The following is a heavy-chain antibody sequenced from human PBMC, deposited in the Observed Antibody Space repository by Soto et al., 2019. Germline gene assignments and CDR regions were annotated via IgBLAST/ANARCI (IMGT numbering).Heavy chain of an antibody. D-gene: IGHD3-22*01. CDR2: ISSSSSYI. Sequence: LRLSCAASGFTFSSYSMNWVRQAPGKGLEWVSSISSSSSYIYYADSVKGRFTISRDNAKNSLYLQMNSLRAEDTAVYYCARRQHYYDSSGYYYNYPPYYYGMDVWGQGTTVTVSS. V-gene: IGHV3-21*01. CDR3: ARRQHYYDSSGYYYNYPPYYYGMDV. J-gene: IGHJ6*02. CDR1: GFTFSSYS.